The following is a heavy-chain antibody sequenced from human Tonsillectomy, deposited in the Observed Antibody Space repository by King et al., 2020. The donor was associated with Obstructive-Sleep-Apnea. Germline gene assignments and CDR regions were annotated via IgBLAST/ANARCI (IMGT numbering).Heavy chain of an antibody. J-gene: IGHJ4*02. CDR3: AKGRALLWFGESIDY. Sequence: VQLVESGGGGLVQPGGSLRLSCAASGFTFSSYAMTWVRQAPGKGPEWVSGISGSGGSTHYADSVKGRFTISRDNSKNTLYLQMNSLRAEDTAVYFCAKGRALLWFGESIDYWGQGTLVTASS. V-gene: IGHV3-23*04. CDR1: GFTFSSYA. D-gene: IGHD3-10*01. CDR2: ISGSGGST.